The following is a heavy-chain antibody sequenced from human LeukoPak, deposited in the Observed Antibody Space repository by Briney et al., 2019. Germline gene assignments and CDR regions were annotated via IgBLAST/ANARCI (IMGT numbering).Heavy chain of an antibody. Sequence: GGSLRLSCAASGFTFSSYAMSWVRQAPGKGLEWVSAISGTSSSTIYYADSVKGRFTISRDNAKNSLYLQMNSLRAEDTAVYYCARAWYFGSGNPPFSMDVWGKGTTVTISS. V-gene: IGHV3-23*01. CDR3: ARAWYFGSGNPPFSMDV. CDR2: ISGTSSSTI. D-gene: IGHD3-10*01. CDR1: GFTFSSYA. J-gene: IGHJ6*04.